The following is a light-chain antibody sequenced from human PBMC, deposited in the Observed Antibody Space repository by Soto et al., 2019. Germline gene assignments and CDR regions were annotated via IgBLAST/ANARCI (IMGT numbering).Light chain of an antibody. V-gene: IGKV1-5*01. CDR3: QQYSSYSS. CDR2: DAS. CDR1: QSISGW. J-gene: IGKJ2*01. Sequence: DIQMTQSPSTLSASVEDRVTITCRASQSISGWLAWYQQKPGKAPNLLISDASSWESGVPSRFSGSGSGTEFTLTISGLQPDDFATYYCQQYSSYSSFGQGTKLEIK.